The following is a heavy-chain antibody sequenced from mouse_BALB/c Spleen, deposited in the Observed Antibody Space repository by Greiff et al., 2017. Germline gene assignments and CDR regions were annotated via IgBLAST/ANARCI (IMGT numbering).Heavy chain of an antibody. CDR1: GFTFSNYW. CDR3: TRSGYYDYFDY. Sequence: EVQRVESGGGLVQPGGSMKLSCVASGFTFSNYWMNWVRQSPEKGLEWVAEIRLKSNNYATHYAESVKGRFTISRDDSKSSVYLQMNNLRAEDTGIYYCTRSGYYDYFDYWGQGTTLTVSS. V-gene: IGHV6-6*02. J-gene: IGHJ2*01. D-gene: IGHD2-3*01. CDR2: IRLKSNNYAT.